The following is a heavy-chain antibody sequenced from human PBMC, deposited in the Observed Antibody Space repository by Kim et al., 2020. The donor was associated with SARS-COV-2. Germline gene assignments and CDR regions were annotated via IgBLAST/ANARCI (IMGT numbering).Heavy chain of an antibody. Sequence: SETLSLTCAVYGGSFSGYYWSWIRQPPGKGLEWIGEINHSGSTNYNPSLKSRVTISVDTSKNQFSLKLSSVTAADTAVYYCARGSKGGWLFDPWGQGTLVTVSS. CDR2: INHSGST. J-gene: IGHJ5*02. D-gene: IGHD6-19*01. V-gene: IGHV4-34*01. CDR3: ARGSKGGWLFDP. CDR1: GGSFSGYY.